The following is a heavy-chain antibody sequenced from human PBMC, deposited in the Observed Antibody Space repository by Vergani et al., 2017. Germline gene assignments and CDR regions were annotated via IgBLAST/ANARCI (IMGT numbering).Heavy chain of an antibody. D-gene: IGHD1-26*01. CDR1: GGSFSGYY. CDR3: ARALVGGTPDN. Sequence: QVRLQESGPGLVKPSETLSLTCAVYGGSFSGYYWNWIRQPPGKGLEWIGEINDSGGTNYNPSLKSRVTISLDTSKNQFSLKLTSVTAADTALYWCARALVGGTPDNWGQGTLVTVSS. CDR2: INDSGGT. V-gene: IGHV4-34*01. J-gene: IGHJ4*02.